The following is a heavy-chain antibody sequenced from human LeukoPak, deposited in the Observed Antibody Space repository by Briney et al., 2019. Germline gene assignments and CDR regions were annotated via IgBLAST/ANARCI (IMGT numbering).Heavy chain of an antibody. D-gene: IGHD2-15*01. CDR1: GFAFSTYA. V-gene: IGHV3-30*02. J-gene: IGHJ1*01. CDR2: IRFDGNNK. CDR3: ANPLGYCSGGSCYQTQYFQH. Sequence: PGGSLRLSCAASGFAFSTYAMHWVRQAPGKGLEWVAYIRFDGNNKNYADSVKGRVTISRDNSKKTLYLQVNNLRAEDTAVYYCANPLGYCSGGSCYQTQYFQHWGQGTLVTVSS.